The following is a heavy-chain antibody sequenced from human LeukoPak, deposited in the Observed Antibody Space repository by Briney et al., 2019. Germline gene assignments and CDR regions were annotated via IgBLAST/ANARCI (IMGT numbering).Heavy chain of an antibody. CDR2: ISGSGGST. Sequence: PGGSLRLSCAASGFTFSSYAMSWVRQAPGKGLEWVSAISGSGGSTYYADSVKGRFTISRDNSKNTLYLQMNSLRAEDTAVYYCGNAHYDFWSGYYYYYYYGMDVWGQGTTVTVSS. CDR1: GFTFSSYA. CDR3: GNAHYDFWSGYYYYYYYGMDV. D-gene: IGHD3-3*01. J-gene: IGHJ6*02. V-gene: IGHV3-23*01.